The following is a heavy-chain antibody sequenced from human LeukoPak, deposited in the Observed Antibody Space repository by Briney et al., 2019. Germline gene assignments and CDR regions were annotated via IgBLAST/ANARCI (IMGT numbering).Heavy chain of an antibody. CDR1: GGTFSSYA. Sequence: ASVKVSCKASGGTFSSYAISWVRQAPGQGLEWMGWISAYNGNTNYAQKLQGRVTMTTDTSTSTAYMELRSLRSDDTAVYYCASQIAAAPFDYLGQGTLVNVS. CDR2: ISAYNGNT. D-gene: IGHD6-13*01. J-gene: IGHJ4*02. CDR3: ASQIAAAPFDY. V-gene: IGHV1-18*01.